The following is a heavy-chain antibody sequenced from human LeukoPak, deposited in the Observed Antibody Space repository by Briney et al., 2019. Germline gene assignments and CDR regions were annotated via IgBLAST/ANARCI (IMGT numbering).Heavy chain of an antibody. J-gene: IGHJ6*02. V-gene: IGHV4-39*01. CDR1: GGSISSSSYY. D-gene: IGHD3-3*01. Sequence: SETLSLTCTVSGGSISSSSYYWGWIRQPPGKGLEWIGSMYYSGSTYYNPSLKSRVTISVDTSKNQFSLKLSSVTAADTAVYYCARGSSNELRFLEWLPLSYGMDVWGQGTTVTVSS. CDR3: ARGSSNELRFLEWLPLSYGMDV. CDR2: MYYSGST.